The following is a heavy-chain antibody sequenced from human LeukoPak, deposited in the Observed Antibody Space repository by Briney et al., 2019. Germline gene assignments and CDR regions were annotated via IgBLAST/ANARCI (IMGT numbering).Heavy chain of an antibody. Sequence: SETLSLTCTVSGGSISSSSYYWGWIRQPPGKGLEWIGSIYYSGSTYYNPSLKSRVTISVDTSKNQFSLKLSSVTAADTAVYYCARQAEYYDYVWGSYRYSDYWGQGTLVTVSS. D-gene: IGHD3-16*02. J-gene: IGHJ4*02. CDR3: ARQAEYYDYVWGSYRYSDY. CDR2: IYYSGST. CDR1: GGSISSSSYY. V-gene: IGHV4-39*01.